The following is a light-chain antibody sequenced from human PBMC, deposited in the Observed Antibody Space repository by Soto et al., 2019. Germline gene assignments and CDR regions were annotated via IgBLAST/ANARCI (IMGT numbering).Light chain of an antibody. V-gene: IGKV3-15*01. CDR2: GAS. CDR1: QSVYNN. CDR3: QQYKNWPPVT. Sequence: EIVMTQSPATLSVSKGERATLSCRASQSVYNNLAWYQQKPGQAHRLIIYGASTRATGIPARFSGSVSGTEFTLTISSLQSEDFAVYFGQQYKNWPPVTFGPGTKVDIK. J-gene: IGKJ3*01.